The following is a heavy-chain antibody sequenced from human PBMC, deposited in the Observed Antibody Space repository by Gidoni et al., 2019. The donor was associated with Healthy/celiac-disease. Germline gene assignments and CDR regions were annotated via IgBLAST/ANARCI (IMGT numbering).Heavy chain of an antibody. J-gene: IGHJ4*02. CDR3: ARERGGSIAVAGMDY. CDR2: IIPIFGTA. Sequence: QVQLVQSGAEVKKPGSSVQVSCKASGGTFSSYAISWVRQAPGQGLEWMGGIIPIFGTANYAQKFQGRVTITADESTSTADMELSSLRAEDTAVYYCARERGGSIAVAGMDYWGQGTLVTVSS. D-gene: IGHD6-19*01. V-gene: IGHV1-69*01. CDR1: GGTFSSYA.